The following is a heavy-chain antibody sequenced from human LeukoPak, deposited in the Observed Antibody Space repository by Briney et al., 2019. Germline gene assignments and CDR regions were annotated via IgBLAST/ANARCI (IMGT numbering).Heavy chain of an antibody. CDR1: GGSISSSSYY. D-gene: IGHD2-21*02. Sequence: SETLSLTCTVSGGSISSSSYYWGWIRQPPGKELEWVGSSYYSGSTYYNPSLKSRVTISVDTSKNQFSLKLSSVTAADTAVYYCARLGGGDFTYFDYWGQGTLVTVSS. V-gene: IGHV4-39*01. CDR3: ARLGGGDFTYFDY. CDR2: SYYSGST. J-gene: IGHJ4*02.